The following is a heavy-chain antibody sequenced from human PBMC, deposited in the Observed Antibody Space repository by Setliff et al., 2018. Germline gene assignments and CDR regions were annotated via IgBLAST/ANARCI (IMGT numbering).Heavy chain of an antibody. CDR2: INPDGSEK. Sequence: WIRQAPGKGLERVAIINPDGSEKYYLDSVKGRFTISRDNSKNTPYLQMNSLRPEDTAVYYCARTCSGSGCYAGLESWGQGTPVTVSS. CDR3: ARTCSGSGCYAGLES. D-gene: IGHD2-15*01. J-gene: IGHJ4*02. V-gene: IGHV3-7*01.